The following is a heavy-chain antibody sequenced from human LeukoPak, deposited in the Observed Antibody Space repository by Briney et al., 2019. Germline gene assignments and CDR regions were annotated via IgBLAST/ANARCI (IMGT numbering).Heavy chain of an antibody. CDR3: ARAPPPDSSGYYHPSQFDY. J-gene: IGHJ4*02. CDR2: IYYSGST. CDR1: GGSISSYY. V-gene: IGHV4-59*06. D-gene: IGHD3-22*01. Sequence: SETLSLTCTVSGGSISSYYWSWIRQHPGKGLEWIGYIYYSGSTYYNPSLKSRVTISVDTSKNQFSLKLSSVTAADTAVYYCARAPPPDSSGYYHPSQFDYWGQGTLVTVSS.